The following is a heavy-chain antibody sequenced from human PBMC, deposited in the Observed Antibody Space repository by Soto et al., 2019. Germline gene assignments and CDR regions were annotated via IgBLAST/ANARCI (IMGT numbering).Heavy chain of an antibody. CDR2: ISGSGGST. V-gene: IGHV3-23*01. CDR3: AKDALEWLFGTSVTPTVDY. J-gene: IGHJ4*02. CDR1: GFTFSSYA. D-gene: IGHD3-3*01. Sequence: EVQLLESVGGLVQPGGSLRLSCAASGFTFSSYAMSWVRQAPGKGLEWVSAISGSGGSTYYADSVKGRFTISRDNSKNTLYLQMNSLRAEDTAVYYCAKDALEWLFGTSVTPTVDYWGQGTLVTVSS.